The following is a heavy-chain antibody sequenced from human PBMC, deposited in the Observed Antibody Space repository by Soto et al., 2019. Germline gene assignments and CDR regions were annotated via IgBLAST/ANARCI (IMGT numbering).Heavy chain of an antibody. CDR3: AQSTSLYYYGMDV. CDR1: GFTFSSYA. V-gene: IGHV3-23*01. CDR2: ISGSGGST. J-gene: IGHJ6*02. D-gene: IGHD2-2*01. Sequence: GGSLRLSCAASGFTFSSYAMSWVRQAPGKGLEWVSAISGSGGSTYYADSVKGRFTISRDNSKNTLYLQMNSLRAEDTAVYYCAQSTSLYYYGMDVWGQGTTVTVSS.